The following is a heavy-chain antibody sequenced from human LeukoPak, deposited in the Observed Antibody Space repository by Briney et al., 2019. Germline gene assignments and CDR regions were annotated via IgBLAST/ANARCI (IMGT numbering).Heavy chain of an antibody. CDR1: GYSFNSYW. CDR3: ARLPGIVATIERYFDY. J-gene: IGHJ4*02. D-gene: IGHD5-12*01. V-gene: IGHV5-51*01. Sequence: GESLRISCKGSGYSFNSYWIGWVRQMPGKGLEWMGIIYPGDSDTRYSPSFQGQVTISADKSISTAYLQWSSLKASDTAMYYCARLPGIVATIERYFDYWGQGTLVTVSS. CDR2: IYPGDSDT.